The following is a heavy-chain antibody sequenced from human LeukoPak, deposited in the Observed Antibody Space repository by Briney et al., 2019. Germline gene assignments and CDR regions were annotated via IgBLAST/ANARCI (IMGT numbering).Heavy chain of an antibody. CDR3: ARDGEYCSSTSCYKSPAHFDY. J-gene: IGHJ4*02. D-gene: IGHD2-2*02. CDR1: GDSVSSNSAA. V-gene: IGHV6-1*01. CDR2: TYYRPKWYN. Sequence: SQTLSLTCAISGDSVSSNSAAWNWIRQSPSRGLEWLGRTYYRPKWYNDYAVSVKSRITINPDTSKNQFSLQLNSVTPEDTAVYYCARDGEYCSSTSCYKSPAHFDYWGQGTLVTVSS.